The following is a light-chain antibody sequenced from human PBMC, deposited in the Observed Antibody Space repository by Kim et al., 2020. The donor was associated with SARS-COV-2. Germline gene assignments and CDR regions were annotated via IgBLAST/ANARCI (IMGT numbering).Light chain of an antibody. Sequence: VDPGERATLSFRASQSVSSHLDWYQQNPGQAPRLLIYDASTRATGLPARFSGSGSGTEFTLTISSLQSEDFAVYYCQQYYGWPLTFGGGTKVDIK. V-gene: IGKV3-15*01. CDR3: QQYYGWPLT. CDR2: DAS. J-gene: IGKJ4*01. CDR1: QSVSSH.